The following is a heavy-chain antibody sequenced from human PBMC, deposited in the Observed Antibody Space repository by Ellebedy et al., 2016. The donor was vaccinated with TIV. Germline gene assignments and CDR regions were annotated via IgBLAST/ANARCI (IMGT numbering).Heavy chain of an antibody. CDR3: ARDSDSSGQDYFDY. V-gene: IGHV3-23*01. CDR2: ISGSGGST. Sequence: GGSLRLSXAASGFTFSSYAMSWVRQAPGKGLEWVSAISGSGGSTYYADSVKGRFTISRDNSKNTLYLQMNSLRAEDTAVHYCARDSDSSGQDYFDYWGQGTLVTVSS. D-gene: IGHD3-22*01. CDR1: GFTFSSYA. J-gene: IGHJ4*02.